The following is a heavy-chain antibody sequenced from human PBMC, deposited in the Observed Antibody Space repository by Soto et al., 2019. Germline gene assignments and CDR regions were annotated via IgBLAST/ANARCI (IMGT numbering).Heavy chain of an antibody. Sequence: QVQLQESGPGLVKPSETLSLTCTVSGGSVSSGSYYWSWIRQPPGKGLEWIGYIYYSGSTNYNPSLKSRVTISVATPKNQFSLKLSSVTAADTAVYYCASEDSSGWYDYWGQGTLVTVSS. J-gene: IGHJ4*02. CDR2: IYYSGST. CDR3: ASEDSSGWYDY. D-gene: IGHD6-19*01. CDR1: GGSVSSGSYY. V-gene: IGHV4-61*01.